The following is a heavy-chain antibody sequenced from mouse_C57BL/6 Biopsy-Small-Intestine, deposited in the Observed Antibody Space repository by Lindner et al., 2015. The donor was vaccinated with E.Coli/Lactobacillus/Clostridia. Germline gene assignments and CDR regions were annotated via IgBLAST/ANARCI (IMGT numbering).Heavy chain of an antibody. V-gene: IGHV1-9*01. J-gene: IGHJ2*01. CDR2: TLPGSGST. CDR1: GYTFTGYW. D-gene: IGHD1-1*02. CDR3: ARSGYGGDYFDY. Sequence: VQLQESGAELMKPGASVKLSCKATGYTFTGYWIEWIKQRPGHGLEWIGETLPGSGSTKYNEKFKGKATFTEVTSSNTAFMQLSSLTTEDSAIYYCARSGYGGDYFDYWGQGTTLTVSS.